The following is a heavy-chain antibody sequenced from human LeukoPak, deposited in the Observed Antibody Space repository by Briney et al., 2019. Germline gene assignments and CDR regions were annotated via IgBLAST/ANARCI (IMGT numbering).Heavy chain of an antibody. CDR3: ARGLLRYCSSTSCSYSGMDV. Sequence: PGGSLRLSCAASGFTFSSYSMNWVRQAPGKGLEWVSYISSSSSSIYYADSVKGRFTISRDNAKNSLYLQMNSLRDEDTAVYYCARGLLRYCSSTSCSYSGMDVWGQGTTVTVSS. CDR2: ISSSSSSI. V-gene: IGHV3-48*02. CDR1: GFTFSSYS. D-gene: IGHD2-2*01. J-gene: IGHJ6*02.